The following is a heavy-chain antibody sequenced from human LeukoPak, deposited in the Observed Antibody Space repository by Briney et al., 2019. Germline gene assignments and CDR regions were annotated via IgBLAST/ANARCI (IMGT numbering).Heavy chain of an antibody. CDR1: GDSVSSNSAA. CDR2: TFYRSKWTN. CDR3: ARDFAPPHDSGWYYDFDN. V-gene: IGHV6-1*01. J-gene: IGHJ4*02. D-gene: IGHD6-19*01. Sequence: SQTLSITCAISGDSVSSNSAAWNWIRQSPSSVLEWLGTTFYRSKWTNDYAVSVESRITISPDTSKNQSSLQLNSVTPEDTAVYYCARDFAPPHDSGWYYDFDNWGQGTLVTVSS.